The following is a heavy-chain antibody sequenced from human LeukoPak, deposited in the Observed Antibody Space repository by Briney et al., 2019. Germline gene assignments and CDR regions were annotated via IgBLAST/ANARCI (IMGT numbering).Heavy chain of an antibody. CDR1: GLTVSSNY. D-gene: IGHD3-22*01. CDR3: ARVRYYYDSSGLYYFDY. V-gene: IGHV3-53*01. Sequence: GGSLRLSCAASGLTVSSNYMSWVRQAPGKGLEWVSVIYSGGSTYYADSVKGRFTISRDNSKNTLYLRMNSLRAEDTAVYYCARVRYYYDSSGLYYFDYWGQGTLVTVSS. J-gene: IGHJ4*02. CDR2: IYSGGST.